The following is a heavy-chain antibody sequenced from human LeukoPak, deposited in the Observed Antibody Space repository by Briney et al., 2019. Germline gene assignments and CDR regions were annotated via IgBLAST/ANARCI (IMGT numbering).Heavy chain of an antibody. CDR3: ARDYDSSGYLP. D-gene: IGHD3-22*01. J-gene: IGHJ5*02. Sequence: PSETLSLTCTVSGGSISSYYWSWVRQPAGKGLEWIGRIYTSGSTSYNPSLKSRVNASVDTSKNQFSLKLSSVTAADTAVYYCARDYDSSGYLPWGQGTLVTVSS. CDR1: GGSISSYY. CDR2: IYTSGST. V-gene: IGHV4-4*07.